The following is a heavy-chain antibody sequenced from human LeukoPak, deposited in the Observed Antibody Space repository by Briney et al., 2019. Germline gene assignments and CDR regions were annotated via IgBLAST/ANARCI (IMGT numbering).Heavy chain of an antibody. V-gene: IGHV3-48*04. Sequence: GGSLRLSCAASGFTFSSYGMHWVRQAPGKGLEWVSYISSSGCTIYYADSVKGRFTISRDNAKNSLYLQMNSLRAEDTAVYYCARGPFIDYGDYGRSDYWGQGTLVTVSS. CDR3: ARGPFIDYGDYGRSDY. D-gene: IGHD4-17*01. J-gene: IGHJ4*02. CDR1: GFTFSSYG. CDR2: ISSSGCTI.